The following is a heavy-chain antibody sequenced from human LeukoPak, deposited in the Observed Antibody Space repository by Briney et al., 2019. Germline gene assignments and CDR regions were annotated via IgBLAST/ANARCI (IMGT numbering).Heavy chain of an antibody. CDR2: IWYDQIKK. D-gene: IGHD2-8*01. CDR3: AGGGMLWTGGPYYFDY. J-gene: IGHJ4*02. CDR1: GFTLTGNG. Sequence: PGRSLRLSCAASGFTLTGNGVHRVREAPGKGVRWGAVIWYDQIKKYYPDTVRSRITISRDNSTPTLYLQMHSLRAEDTAVYYCAGGGMLWTGGPYYFDYWGQGTLVTVSS. V-gene: IGHV3-33*01.